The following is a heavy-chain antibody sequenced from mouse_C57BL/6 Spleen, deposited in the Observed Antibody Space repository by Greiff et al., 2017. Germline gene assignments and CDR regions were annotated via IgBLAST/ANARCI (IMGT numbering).Heavy chain of an antibody. CDR1: GFSLTSYG. CDR3: AKRGFTTVGYYAMDY. Sequence: VQLQQSGPGLVQPSQSLSITCTVSGFSLTSYGVHWVRQSPGKGLEWLGVIWRGGSTDYNAAFMSRLSITKDNSKSQVFFKMNSLQADDTAIYDWAKRGFTTVGYYAMDYWGQGTSVTVSS. CDR2: IWRGGST. D-gene: IGHD1-1*01. V-gene: IGHV2-5*01. J-gene: IGHJ4*01.